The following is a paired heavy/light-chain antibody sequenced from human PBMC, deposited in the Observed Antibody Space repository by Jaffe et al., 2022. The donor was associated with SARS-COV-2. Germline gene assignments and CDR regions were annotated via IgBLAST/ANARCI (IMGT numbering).Light chain of an antibody. CDR1: QSVSSN. Sequence: EIVMTQSPATLSVSPGERATLSCRASQSVSSNLAWYQQKPGQAPRLLIYGASTRATGIPARFSGSGSGTEFTLTISSLQSEDFAVYYCQQYNNWPPGVTFGPGTKVDIK. J-gene: IGKJ3*01. V-gene: IGKV3-15*01. CDR2: GAS. CDR3: QQYNNWPPGVT.
Heavy chain of an antibody. J-gene: IGHJ3*02. CDR1: GFTFSNAW. D-gene: IGHD2-2*01. V-gene: IGHV3-15*01. Sequence: EVQLVESGGGLVKPGGSLRLSCAASGFTFSNAWMSWVRQAPGKGLEWVGRIKSKTDGGTTDYAAPVKGRFTISRDDSKNTLYLQMNSLKTEDTAVYYCTTGVDIVVVPAAKDAFDIWGQGTMVTVSS. CDR3: TTGVDIVVVPAAKDAFDI. CDR2: IKSKTDGGTT.